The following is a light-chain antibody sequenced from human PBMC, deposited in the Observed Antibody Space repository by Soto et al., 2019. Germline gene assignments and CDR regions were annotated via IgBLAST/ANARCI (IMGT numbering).Light chain of an antibody. CDR3: QQYAGSPYT. Sequence: EIVLTQSPGTLSLSPGERATLFCRASQSVCGSYLAWYQQKPGQAPRLLIYDASYRTTGIPDRFSGSGSGTDFTLTISRLEPEDFAVYYCQQYAGSPYTYGQGTRLEIK. CDR1: QSVCGSY. J-gene: IGKJ2*01. V-gene: IGKV3-20*01. CDR2: DAS.